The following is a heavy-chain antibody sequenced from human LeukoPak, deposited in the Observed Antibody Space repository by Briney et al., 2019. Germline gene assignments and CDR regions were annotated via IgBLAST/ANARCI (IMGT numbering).Heavy chain of an antibody. V-gene: IGHV3-7*01. CDR2: IKQDGSEK. D-gene: IGHD4-17*01. CDR1: GFTFSSYW. Sequence: GGSLRLSCAASGFTFSSYWMSWVRQAPGKGLEWVANIKQDGSEKYYVDSVKGRFTISRDNAKNSLYLQMNSLRAEDTAVYYCARDFPYGDYTLGYFDLWGRGTLVTVSS. CDR3: ARDFPYGDYTLGYFDL. J-gene: IGHJ2*01.